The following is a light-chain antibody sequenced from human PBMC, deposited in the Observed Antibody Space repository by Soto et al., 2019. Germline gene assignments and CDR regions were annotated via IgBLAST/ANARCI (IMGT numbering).Light chain of an antibody. CDR2: DAS. Sequence: IQLTQSPSSLAASVGDRVTITCRASQSISSLLAWYQQTPGKATKLLICDASRLQGRAPWRFSGSGSGTEFTLTSSILQPDYVASYCYQQYNWYWTFGQGTKVDIK. CDR1: QSISSL. V-gene: IGKV1-5*01. J-gene: IGKJ1*01. CDR3: QQYNWYWT.